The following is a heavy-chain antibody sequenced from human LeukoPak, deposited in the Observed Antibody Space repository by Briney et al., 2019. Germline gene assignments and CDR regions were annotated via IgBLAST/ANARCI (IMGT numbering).Heavy chain of an antibody. J-gene: IGHJ4*02. D-gene: IGHD1-26*01. CDR2: IYYSGST. Sequence: PSETLSLTCTVSGGSISRYYWSWIRQPPGKGLEWIAYIYYSGSTNYNPSLKSRVTISVDTSKNQFSLKVDSVTAADTAVYYCARHDMGVAGGGLDYFDYWGQGTLVTVSS. CDR1: GGSISRYY. CDR3: ARHDMGVAGGGLDYFDY. V-gene: IGHV4-59*08.